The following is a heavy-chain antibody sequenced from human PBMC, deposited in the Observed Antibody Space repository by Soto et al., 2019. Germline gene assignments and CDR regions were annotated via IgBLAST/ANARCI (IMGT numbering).Heavy chain of an antibody. Sequence: EVQLLESGGGLVQPGGSLRLSCAASGFTFSSYAMSWVRQAPGKGLEWVSAISGSGGSTYYADSVKGRFTISRDNSKNTLYLQMKSLRAEDTAVYYCAKTSGYYGSGSYYTFDYWGQGTLVTVSS. CDR3: AKTSGYYGSGSYYTFDY. D-gene: IGHD3-10*01. J-gene: IGHJ4*02. V-gene: IGHV3-23*01. CDR2: ISGSGGST. CDR1: GFTFSSYA.